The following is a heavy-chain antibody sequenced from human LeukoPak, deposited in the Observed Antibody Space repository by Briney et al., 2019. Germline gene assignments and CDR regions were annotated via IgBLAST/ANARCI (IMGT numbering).Heavy chain of an antibody. CDR1: GFTFSSYA. V-gene: IGHV3-30*04. CDR3: ASTRHY. Sequence: PGGSLTLSCAASGFTFSSYAMHWVRQAPGKGLEWVAVISYDGSNKYYADSVKGRFTISRDNSKNTLYLQMNSLRAEDTAVYYCASTRHYWGQGTLVTVSS. CDR2: ISYDGSNK. J-gene: IGHJ4*02.